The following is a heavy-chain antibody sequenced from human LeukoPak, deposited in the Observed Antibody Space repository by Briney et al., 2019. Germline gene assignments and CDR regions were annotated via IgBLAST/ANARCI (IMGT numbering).Heavy chain of an antibody. D-gene: IGHD5-24*01. CDR3: ARADAGLLQP. CDR2: INPNSGAT. Sequence: GASVKVSCRASGYSFTGYYIHWVRQAPGQGLEWMGWINPNSGATNYAQKFQGGVTMTRDTSISTAYMELSRLRSDDTAVYYCARADAGLLQPWGQGTLVTVSS. CDR1: GYSFTGYY. V-gene: IGHV1-2*02. J-gene: IGHJ5*02.